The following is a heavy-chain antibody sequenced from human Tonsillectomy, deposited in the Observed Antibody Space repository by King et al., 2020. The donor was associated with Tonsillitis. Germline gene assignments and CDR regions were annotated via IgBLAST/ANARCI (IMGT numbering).Heavy chain of an antibody. CDR2: IIPILGIA. Sequence: VQLVESGAEVKKPGSSVKVSCKASGGTFSSYAISWVRQAPGQGLEWMGRIIPILGIANYAQKFQGRVTITADKSTSTAYMELSSLRSEDTAGYYCARGVGYCSGGSCYPTNYYYYGMDVWGQGTTVTVSS. V-gene: IGHV1-69*09. D-gene: IGHD2-15*01. CDR3: ARGVGYCSGGSCYPTNYYYYGMDV. CDR1: GGTFSSYA. J-gene: IGHJ6*02.